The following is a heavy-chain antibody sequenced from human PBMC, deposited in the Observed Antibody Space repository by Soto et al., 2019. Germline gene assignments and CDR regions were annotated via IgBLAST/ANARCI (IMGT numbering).Heavy chain of an antibody. CDR3: AKGSIVAGAIRYDLDY. V-gene: IGHV3-23*01. CDR2: VSGRGSST. Sequence: EVQLLNSGGGLVQPGGSLRLSCAASGFTFSNYDMNWVRQAPGKGLEWVSAVSGRGSSTYYADSVKGRFTISRDDSKNTAYLQMNSLRAEDTAVYYCAKGSIVAGAIRYDLDYWGRVTLGTVSS. D-gene: IGHD2-2*01. CDR1: GFTFSNYD. J-gene: IGHJ4*02.